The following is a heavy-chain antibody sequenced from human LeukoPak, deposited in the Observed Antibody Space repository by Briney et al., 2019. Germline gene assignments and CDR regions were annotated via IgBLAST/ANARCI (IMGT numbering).Heavy chain of an antibody. CDR3: ARRRIVGSTDDAFDI. CDR2: ISSDGNTK. J-gene: IGHJ3*02. D-gene: IGHD1-26*01. V-gene: IGHV3-30-3*01. Sequence: GGSLRLSCAASGFTFSSYAMHWVRQAPGKGLEWAAVISSDGNTKYYADFVKGRFTISRDNSNNTLYLQMNSLRADDTAIYYCARRRIVGSTDDAFDIWGQGTMVTLSS. CDR1: GFTFSSYA.